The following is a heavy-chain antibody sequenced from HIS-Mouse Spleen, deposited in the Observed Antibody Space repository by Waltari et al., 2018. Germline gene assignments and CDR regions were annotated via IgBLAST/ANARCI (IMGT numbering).Heavy chain of an antibody. Sequence: QLQLQESGPGLVKPSATLSLTCTVPGGSISSSSYYWGWTRQPPGKGLAWIGSIYYSGSTYYNPSLKSRVTISVDTSKNQFSLKLSSVTAADTAVYYCAREIPYSSSWYDWYFDLWGRGTLVTVSS. J-gene: IGHJ2*01. CDR2: IYYSGST. V-gene: IGHV4-39*07. CDR3: AREIPYSSSWYDWYFDL. CDR1: GGSISSSSYY. D-gene: IGHD6-13*01.